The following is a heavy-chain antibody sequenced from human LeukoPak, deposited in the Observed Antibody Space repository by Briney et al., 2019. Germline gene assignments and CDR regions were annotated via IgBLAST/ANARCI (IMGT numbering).Heavy chain of an antibody. J-gene: IGHJ4*02. V-gene: IGHV3-23*01. CDR2: ISGDAGIGGGRST. Sequence: GGSLRLSCEASGFTLSNYGMTWVRQAPGKGLECVSFISGDAGIGGGRSTYYAESVKGRFTISRDNSKNTLYLQMNSLRAEDTAVYYCARDWVPATAIPGVLNYWGQGTLVTVSS. D-gene: IGHD2-2*02. CDR1: GFTLSNYG. CDR3: ARDWVPATAIPGVLNY.